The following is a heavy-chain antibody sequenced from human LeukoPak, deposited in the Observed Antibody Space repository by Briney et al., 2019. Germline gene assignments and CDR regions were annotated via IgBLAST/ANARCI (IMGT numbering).Heavy chain of an antibody. D-gene: IGHD6-13*01. CDR3: ASSQQLAY. CDR1: GFTFSSYS. Sequence: PGGSLRLSCAASGFTFSSYSMNWVRQARGKGLECASYISPGSGSIYYTDSVKGRFTISRDNAKNSLYLQMNSLRAEDTAVYYCASSQQLAYWGQGTLVTVSS. V-gene: IGHV3-48*01. CDR2: ISPGSGSI. J-gene: IGHJ4*02.